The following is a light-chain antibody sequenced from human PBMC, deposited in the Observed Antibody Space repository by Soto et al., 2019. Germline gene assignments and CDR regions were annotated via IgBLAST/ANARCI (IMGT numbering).Light chain of an antibody. V-gene: IGKV3-20*01. CDR3: QNHGTT. J-gene: IGKJ1*01. CDR2: GAS. CDR1: HTVNSNY. Sequence: ETVLTQSPGTLSLSPGERATLSCRASHTVNSNYLGWYQQKPGQAPRLLMDGASSRATGIPDRFSGGGSGTDFTLTISRLEPEDSAVYYCQNHGTTFGQGTKVDIK.